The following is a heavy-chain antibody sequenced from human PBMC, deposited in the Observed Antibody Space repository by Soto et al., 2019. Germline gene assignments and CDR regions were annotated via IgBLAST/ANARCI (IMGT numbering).Heavy chain of an antibody. Sequence: QVQLQESGPGLVKPSETLSLTCTVSGVSITPYFWSWIRQPAGKAPEWVGHIYASGRTTYNPSLKSRVTMCVSKTQVSLRLTSVTAADTAVYYCARHFDVDPSLDQYYFELWGRGALVTVSS. CDR3: ARHFDVDPSLDQYYFEL. CDR2: IYASGRT. D-gene: IGHD3-9*01. CDR1: GVSITPYF. J-gene: IGHJ2*01. V-gene: IGHV4-4*07.